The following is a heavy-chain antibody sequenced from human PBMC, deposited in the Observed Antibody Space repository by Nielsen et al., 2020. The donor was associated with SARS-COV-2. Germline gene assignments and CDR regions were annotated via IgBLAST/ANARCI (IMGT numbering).Heavy chain of an antibody. D-gene: IGHD5-18*01. V-gene: IGHV3-30*18. CDR3: AKSRRRGYIYGPLDS. CDR2: ISYDGTGK. CDR1: GFSVSQFG. J-gene: IGHJ4*02. Sequence: GESLKISCAASGFSVSQFGMHWVRQAPGKGLESVAVISYDGTGKKYADSVKGRFTISSDGSKSTLYLQMNSLRAEDTAVYYCAKSRRRGYIYGPLDSWGQGTLVTVSS.